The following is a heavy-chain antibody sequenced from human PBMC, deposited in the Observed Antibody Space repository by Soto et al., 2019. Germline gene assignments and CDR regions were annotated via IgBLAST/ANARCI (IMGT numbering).Heavy chain of an antibody. J-gene: IGHJ6*03. CDR1: GYTLTELS. CDR3: ATGPRFATYYHFFMDV. CDR2: FDPEDGET. V-gene: IGHV1-24*01. Sequence: QVQLVQSGAEVKKPGASVKVSCKVSGYTLTELSMHWVRQAPGKGLEWMGGFDPEDGETIYAQKFQGRVTMTEDTSTETAYMGLCSLRSEDTAVYYCATGPRFATYYHFFMDVWGKGTTATVSS. D-gene: IGHD3-16*01.